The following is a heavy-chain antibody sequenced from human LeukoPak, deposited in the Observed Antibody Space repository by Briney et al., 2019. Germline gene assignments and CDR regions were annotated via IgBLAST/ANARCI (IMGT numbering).Heavy chain of an antibody. CDR2: IYYSGST. J-gene: IGHJ3*02. V-gene: IGHV4-39*07. Sequence: SETLSLTCTVSGGSISSSSYYWGWIRQPPGKGLEWIGSIYYSGSTYYNPSLKSRVTISVDTSKNQFSLKLSSVTAADTAVYYCGRVREAMIVVAYVAYDIWGQGTMVTVSS. CDR3: GRVREAMIVVAYVAYDI. D-gene: IGHD3-22*01. CDR1: GGSISSSSYY.